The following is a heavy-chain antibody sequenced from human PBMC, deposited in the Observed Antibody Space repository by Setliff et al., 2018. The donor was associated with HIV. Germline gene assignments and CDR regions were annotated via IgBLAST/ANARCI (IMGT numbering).Heavy chain of an antibody. J-gene: IGHJ4*02. Sequence: SETLSLTCTVSGGSISSSLYYWSWMRQAAGKGLEWIGRIDARGSANYNPSLNSRVTISVDTSKNQFSLKLSSVTAADTAVYYCARHTVGAFDYWGQGTLVTVSS. V-gene: IGHV4-61*02. CDR1: GGSISSSLYY. CDR2: IDARGSA. CDR3: ARHTVGAFDY. D-gene: IGHD1-26*01.